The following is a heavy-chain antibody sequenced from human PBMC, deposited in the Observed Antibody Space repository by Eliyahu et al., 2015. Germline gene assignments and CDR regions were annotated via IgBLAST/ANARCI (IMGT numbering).Heavy chain of an antibody. CDR3: ARDTAMVNFDY. V-gene: IGHV4-39*01. D-gene: IGHD5-18*01. CDR2: IYYSGST. Sequence: QLQLQESGPGLVKPSXTLSLTXXVXGGSISXSSYYXGWIRQPPGKGLEWIGSIYYSGSTYYNPSLKSRVTISVDTSKNQFSLKLSSVTAADTAVYYCARDTAMVNFDYWGQGTLVTVSS. J-gene: IGHJ4*02. CDR1: GGSISXSSYY.